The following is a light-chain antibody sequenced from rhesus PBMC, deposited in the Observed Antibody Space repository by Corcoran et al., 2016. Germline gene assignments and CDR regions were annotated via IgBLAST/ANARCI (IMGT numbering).Light chain of an antibody. CDR3: QQHDSAPRT. CDR1: QAISIW. V-gene: IGKV1-21*01. Sequence: DIQMTQSPSSLSASVGDRVTITCRASQAISIWLAWYQHKPGKAPKLLIYKASALESGVRSRFSGSGAGTEFTRTIGNLQPEDFATYYCQQHDSAPRTFGQGTKVEIK. J-gene: IGKJ1*01. CDR2: KAS.